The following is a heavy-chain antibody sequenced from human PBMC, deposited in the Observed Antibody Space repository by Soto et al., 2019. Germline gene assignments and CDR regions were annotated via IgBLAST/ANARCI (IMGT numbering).Heavy chain of an antibody. CDR2: ISYDGSNK. CDR3: ARGGGSSWYQDYFDY. J-gene: IGHJ4*02. D-gene: IGHD6-13*01. V-gene: IGHV3-30-3*01. CDR1: GFTFSSYA. Sequence: GGSLRLSCAASGFTFSSYAMHWVRQAPGKGLEWVAVISYDGSNKDYADSVKGRFTISRDNSKNTLYLQMNSLRAEDTAVYYCARGGGSSWYQDYFDYWGQGTLVTVSS.